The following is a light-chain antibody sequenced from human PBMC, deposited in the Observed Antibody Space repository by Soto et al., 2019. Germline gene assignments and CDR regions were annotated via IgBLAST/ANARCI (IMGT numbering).Light chain of an antibody. Sequence: DIQMTQSPSTLFASVGDRVTITCRASHSISSWLAWYQQKPGKAPRLLIYKASTLESGVPSRFSGSGSGTEFTLTISSLQPDDFATYYCQQYNTYWTFGQGTKVEIK. CDR1: HSISSW. J-gene: IGKJ1*01. V-gene: IGKV1-5*03. CDR2: KAS. CDR3: QQYNTYWT.